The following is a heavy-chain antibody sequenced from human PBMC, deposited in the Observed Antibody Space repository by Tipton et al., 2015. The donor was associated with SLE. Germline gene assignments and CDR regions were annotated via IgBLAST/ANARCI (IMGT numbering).Heavy chain of an antibody. CDR3: ARGPYGPAASYDY. V-gene: IGHV4-59*11. CDR1: GASIRSQY. CDR2: IYHSGYSST. J-gene: IGHJ4*02. Sequence: TLSLTCSVSGASIRSQYWGWIRQPPGKGLEWIGYIYHSGYSSTNYNPSLKSRVTISVDTSKNQFSLKLKSVSAADTAVYYCARGPYGPAASYDYWGQGSLVTVFS. D-gene: IGHD2-2*01.